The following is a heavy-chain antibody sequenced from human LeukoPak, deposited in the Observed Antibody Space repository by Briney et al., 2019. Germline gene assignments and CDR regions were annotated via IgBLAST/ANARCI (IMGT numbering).Heavy chain of an antibody. CDR1: GGSFSTYY. D-gene: IGHD2-2*01. CDR2: INHNGST. V-gene: IGHV4-34*01. J-gene: IGHJ6*03. CDR3: ARKRCSSTSCYGYYYYYMDV. Sequence: SETLSLTCAVYGGSFSTYYWSWIRQPPGKGLEWIGEINHNGSTNYNPSLKSRVTISVDTSKNQFSLKLSSVTAADTAVYYCARKRCSSTSCYGYYYYYMDVWGKGTTVTVSS.